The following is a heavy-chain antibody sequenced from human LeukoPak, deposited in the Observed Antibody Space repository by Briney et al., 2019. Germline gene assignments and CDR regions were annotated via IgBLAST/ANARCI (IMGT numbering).Heavy chain of an antibody. D-gene: IGHD1-14*01. CDR1: GGSISSYY. CDR3: ARQPIIGTRDLGYYYYGMDV. J-gene: IGHJ6*02. V-gene: IGHV4-59*01. CDR2: IYYSGST. Sequence: KPSETLSLTCTVSGGSISSYYWSWIRQPPGKGLEWIGYIYYSGSTNYNPSLKSRVTISVDTSKNQFSLKLSSVTAADTAVYYCARQPIIGTRDLGYYYYGMDVWGQGTTVTVSS.